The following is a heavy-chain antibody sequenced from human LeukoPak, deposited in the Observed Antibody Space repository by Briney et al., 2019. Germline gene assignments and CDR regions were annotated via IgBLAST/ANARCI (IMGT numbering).Heavy chain of an antibody. CDR1: GLTFSSHW. CDR2: ITNDGSST. CDR3: ARDSLPLVDI. J-gene: IGHJ3*02. Sequence: GGSLRLSCAASGLTFSSHWMHWVRQAPGKGLVWVSRITNDGSSTTYADSVKGRFTISRDNAKNSLYLQMNSLRAEDTAVYYCARDSLPLVDIWGQGTMVTVSS. V-gene: IGHV3-74*01. D-gene: IGHD6-6*01.